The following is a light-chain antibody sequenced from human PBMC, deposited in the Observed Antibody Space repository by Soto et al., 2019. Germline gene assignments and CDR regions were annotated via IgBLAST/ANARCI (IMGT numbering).Light chain of an antibody. CDR2: GAS. CDR1: QSVNSA. J-gene: IGKJ1*01. V-gene: IGKV3-15*01. CDR3: QQYNTWPT. Sequence: ETVMTQSPGTLSVSPGERATLSCRARQSVNSALAWYQAKVGQPPKLLIYGASTRATGIPARFSGSGSGTEFTLTISSLQSEDSGIYYCQQYNTWPTFGQGTKVEV.